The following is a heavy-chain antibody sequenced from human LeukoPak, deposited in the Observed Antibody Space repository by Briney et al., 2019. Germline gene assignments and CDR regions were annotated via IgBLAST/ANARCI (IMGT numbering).Heavy chain of an antibody. V-gene: IGHV4-34*01. Sequence: PSETLSLTCAVYGGSFSGYYWSWIRQPPGKGLEWVGEINRSGSTNYDASLKSRVTISIDKAKNQLSLQLSSVTAADTAVYYCASFRDSSGKFDYWGQGTLVTVSS. D-gene: IGHD3-22*01. J-gene: IGHJ4*02. CDR1: GGSFSGYY. CDR3: ASFRDSSGKFDY. CDR2: INRSGST.